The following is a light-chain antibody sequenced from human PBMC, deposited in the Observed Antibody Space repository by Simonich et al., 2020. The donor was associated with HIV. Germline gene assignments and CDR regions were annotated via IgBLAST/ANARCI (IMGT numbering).Light chain of an antibody. V-gene: IGLV3-10*01. CDR1: ALPKKY. CDR2: EDS. Sequence: SYELTQPPSVSVSPGQTARITCSGDALPKKYAYWYQQKSGPAPVLVIYEDSKRPPGIPESVSGSSSGTMATLTISGAQVEDEADYYCYSTDSSGNRVFGGGTKLTVL. J-gene: IGLJ3*02. CDR3: YSTDSSGNRV.